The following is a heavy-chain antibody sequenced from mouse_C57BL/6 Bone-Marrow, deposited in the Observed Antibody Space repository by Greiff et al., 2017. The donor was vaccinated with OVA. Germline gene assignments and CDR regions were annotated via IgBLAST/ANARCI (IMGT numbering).Heavy chain of an antibody. J-gene: IGHJ3*01. CDR3: ARDYANWAWFAY. CDR2: IYPRSGNT. Sequence: QVQLQQSGAELARPGASVKLSCKASGYTFTSYGISWVKQRTGQGLEWIGEIYPRSGNTYYNEKFKSKATLTADKSSSTAYMELRSLTSEDSAVYVCARDYANWAWFAYWGQGTLVTVSA. CDR1: GYTFTSYG. D-gene: IGHD2-1*01. V-gene: IGHV1-81*01.